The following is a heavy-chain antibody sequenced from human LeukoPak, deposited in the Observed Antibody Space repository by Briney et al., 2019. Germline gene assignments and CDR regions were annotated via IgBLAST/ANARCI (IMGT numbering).Heavy chain of an antibody. Sequence: SETLSLTCTVSGGSISSYYWSWIRQSAGKGLEWIGRISTSGSASYNPPLKSRLTTSLDTSKNQFSLTLSSVTAADTAVYYCARSSTITIFGVINWFDPWGQGTLVTVSS. CDR3: ARSSTITIFGVINWFDP. CDR1: GGSISSYY. D-gene: IGHD3-3*01. V-gene: IGHV4-4*07. CDR2: ISTSGSA. J-gene: IGHJ5*02.